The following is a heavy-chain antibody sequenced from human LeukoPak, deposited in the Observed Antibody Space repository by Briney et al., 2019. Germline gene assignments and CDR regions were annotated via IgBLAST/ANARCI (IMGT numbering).Heavy chain of an antibody. CDR2: ISGSGVYT. V-gene: IGHV3-23*01. J-gene: IGHJ3*01. CDR1: KFIFSKYA. D-gene: IGHD1-26*01. CDR3: AKPDGLESGTSNYAFHL. Sequence: PGGSLRLSCAASKFIFSKYAMSWVRQAPGKGLEWVSGISGSGVYTYYANSVKGRLTVSRDNSESTLYLQINSLRAEDTAVYYCAKPDGLESGTSNYAFHLWGQGTMVTVSS.